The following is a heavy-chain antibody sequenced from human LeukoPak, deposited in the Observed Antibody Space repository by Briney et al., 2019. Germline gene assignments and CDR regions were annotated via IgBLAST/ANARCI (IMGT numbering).Heavy chain of an antibody. J-gene: IGHJ1*01. D-gene: IGHD3-16*01. CDR1: GGSISSYY. V-gene: IGHV4-59*01. CDR3: ARVRGDFETD. Sequence: SETLSLTCSVSGGSISSYYWTWIRQPPGKGLEWIGYRYYSGSTTYNPSLKSRVTISVDTYKSQFYLKLISVAAADTAIYYCARVRGDFETDWGQGTLVTVSS. CDR2: RYYSGST.